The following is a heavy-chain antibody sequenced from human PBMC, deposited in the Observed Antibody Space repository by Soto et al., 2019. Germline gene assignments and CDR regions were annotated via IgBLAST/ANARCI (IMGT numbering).Heavy chain of an antibody. Sequence: SVKASCKASGCTFSSYAISCVRQAPGQGLEWMGGIIPIFGTANYAQKLQGRVTLSADRSTSTAYMELSSLRSDDTAVYYCASGSLYGSGSYPVDYWGQGTLVTVSS. J-gene: IGHJ4*01. CDR3: ASGSLYGSGSYPVDY. CDR1: GCTFSSYA. D-gene: IGHD3-10*01. CDR2: IIPIFGTA. V-gene: IGHV1-69*06.